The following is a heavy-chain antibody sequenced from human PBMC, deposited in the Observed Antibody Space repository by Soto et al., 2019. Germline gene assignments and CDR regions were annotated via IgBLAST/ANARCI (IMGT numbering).Heavy chain of an antibody. CDR2: INAGNGNT. CDR1: GFTFIKYA. V-gene: IGHV1-3*01. D-gene: IGHD6-19*01. J-gene: IGHJ4*01. CDR3: ARDYADIAVAGIPLLAH. Sequence: QVQLVQSGAEVKKPGASVNVSCKASGFTFIKYAMHWVRQAPGQRPEGMGWINAGNGNTRYSQRWQGRVTITRDTSASTVYMDLSSLRSEDTAVYYCARDYADIAVAGIPLLAHWGQGTLVTVSS.